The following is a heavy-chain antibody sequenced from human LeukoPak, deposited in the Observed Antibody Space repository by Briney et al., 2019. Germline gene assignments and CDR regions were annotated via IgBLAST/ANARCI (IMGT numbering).Heavy chain of an antibody. J-gene: IGHJ3*02. CDR1: GSSFTSYW. D-gene: IGHD2-2*01. CDR3: ARHDIVVVPAAIDAFDI. V-gene: IGHV5-10-1*01. Sequence: GESLQISCKGSGSSFTSYWISWVRQLPGKGLEWMGRIDPSDSYTNYSPSFQGHVTISADKSISTAYLQWSSLKASDTAMYYCARHDIVVVPAAIDAFDIWGQGTMVTVSS. CDR2: IDPSDSYT.